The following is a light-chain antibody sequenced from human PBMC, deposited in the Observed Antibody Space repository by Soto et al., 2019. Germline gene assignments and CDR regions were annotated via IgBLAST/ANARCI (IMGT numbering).Light chain of an antibody. CDR2: EAS. CDR1: QTINTW. CDR3: QQYYIYPRT. Sequence: DIPMTQSPSTLSASVGDGVTITCRASQTINTWLAWYQQKPGKVPNLLIYEASRLQSGVPSRFSGSGSGTEFTLTISSLQPDDFATYYCQQYYIYPRTFGQGTKVEIK. J-gene: IGKJ1*01. V-gene: IGKV1-5*03.